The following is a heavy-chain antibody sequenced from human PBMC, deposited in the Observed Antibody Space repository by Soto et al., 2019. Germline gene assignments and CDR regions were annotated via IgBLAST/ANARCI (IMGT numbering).Heavy chain of an antibody. CDR2: IYHSGSTNDVCT. D-gene: IGHD5-12*01. CDR3: ARAHVTYDYDHGMDF. V-gene: IGHV4-61*01. J-gene: IGHJ6*04. Sequence: QVQLQESGPGLVKPSDTLSLTCTVSGGSDSSESSYWNWLRQPPGNGLECIGNIYHSGSTNDVCTDYKCSLKSRVNMSIYTSKNHFSLYLTSVTAADAAVYYCARAHVTYDYDHGMDFWGEGTTVTVSS. CDR1: GGSDSSESSY.